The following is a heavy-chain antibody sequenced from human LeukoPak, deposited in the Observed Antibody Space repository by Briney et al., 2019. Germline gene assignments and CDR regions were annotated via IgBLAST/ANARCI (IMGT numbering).Heavy chain of an antibody. J-gene: IGHJ5*02. CDR1: GYTFTGYY. V-gene: IGHV1-2*06. Sequence: ASVKVSCKASGYTFTGYYMHWVRQAPGQGLEWMGRINPNSGGTNYAQKFQGRVTMTRDTSISTAYMELNRLRSDDTAVYYCARARDGYNYWFDPWGQGTLVTVSS. D-gene: IGHD5-24*01. CDR2: INPNSGGT. CDR3: ARARDGYNYWFDP.